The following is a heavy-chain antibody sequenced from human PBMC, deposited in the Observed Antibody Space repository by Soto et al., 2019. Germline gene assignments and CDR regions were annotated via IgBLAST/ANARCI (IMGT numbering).Heavy chain of an antibody. V-gene: IGHV1-18*01. D-gene: IGHD3-16*02. CDR1: GYTFTSYG. Sequence: ASVKVSCKASGYTFTSYGISWVRQVPGQGLEWMGWISAYNGNTNYAQKLQGRVTMTTDTSTSTAYMELRSLRSDDTAVYYCARTIRLGELSFLDYWGQGTLVTVSS. CDR2: ISAYNGNT. J-gene: IGHJ4*02. CDR3: ARTIRLGELSFLDY.